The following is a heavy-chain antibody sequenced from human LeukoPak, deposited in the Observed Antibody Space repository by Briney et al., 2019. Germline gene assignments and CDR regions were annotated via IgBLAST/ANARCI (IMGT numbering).Heavy chain of an antibody. CDR1: SGSISNSNYY. CDR3: ARYYGSGRGTDC. D-gene: IGHD3-10*01. Sequence: SETLSLTCTVSSGSISNSNYYWGWIRQPPGKGLEWIGSIFYSGSTDYNPSLKSRVIISVDTSKNQFSLKLNSVTAADTAVYFCARYYGSGRGTDCWGQGTLVTVSS. CDR2: IFYSGST. V-gene: IGHV4-39*01. J-gene: IGHJ4*02.